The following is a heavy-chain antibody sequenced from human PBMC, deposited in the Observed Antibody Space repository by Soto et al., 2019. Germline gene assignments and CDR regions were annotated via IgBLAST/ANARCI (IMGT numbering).Heavy chain of an antibody. CDR2: IDHTGAT. J-gene: IGHJ4*02. CDR1: SGSFNGYY. Sequence: PSETLSLTCAVYSGSFNGYYWSWIRQSSRKGLEWIGEIDHTGATKYNPSLKSRVSISVDASKKQISLKVISVTAADTAVYYCGSVGSRLTWGQGTLVTVSS. CDR3: GSVGSRLT. V-gene: IGHV4-34*01. D-gene: IGHD2-15*01.